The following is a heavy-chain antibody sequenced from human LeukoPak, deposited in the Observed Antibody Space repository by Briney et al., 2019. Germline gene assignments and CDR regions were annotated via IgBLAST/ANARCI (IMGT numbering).Heavy chain of an antibody. Sequence: PGGSLRLSCGASGFTFSSYAMGWVRQAPGKGLEWVSGFSWNSGSRGYADSVKGRFTISRDNPNNSLYLQMTSLRTEDTALYYCAKESGSSWVYGRYYFDYWGQGTLVTVSS. J-gene: IGHJ4*02. CDR1: GFTFSSYA. CDR3: AKESGSSWVYGRYYFDY. V-gene: IGHV3-9*01. D-gene: IGHD6-13*01. CDR2: FSWNSGSR.